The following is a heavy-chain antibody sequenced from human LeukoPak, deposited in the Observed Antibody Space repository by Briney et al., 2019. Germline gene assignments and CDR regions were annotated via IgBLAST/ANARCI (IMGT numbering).Heavy chain of an antibody. V-gene: IGHV1-2*02. CDR1: GYTFTGYY. J-gene: IGHJ4*02. CDR3: ARDFLFEGIAARPETDY. CDR2: INPNSGGT. Sequence: GASVKVSCKASGYTFTGYYMHWVRQAPGQGLEWMGWINPNSGGTNYAQKFQGRVTMTRDTSISTAYMELSRLRSDDTAVYYCARDFLFEGIAARPETDYWGQGTLVTVSS. D-gene: IGHD6-6*01.